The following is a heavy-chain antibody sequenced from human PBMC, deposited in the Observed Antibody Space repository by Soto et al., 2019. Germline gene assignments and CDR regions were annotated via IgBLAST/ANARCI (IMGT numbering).Heavy chain of an antibody. V-gene: IGHV3-48*02. D-gene: IGHD4-17*01. CDR3: ATDHYGSNSDALEY. CDR1: GFTFSDYS. J-gene: IGHJ4*02. CDR2: ISDRRVI. Sequence: EVQLVESGGGLVQPGGSLRLSCEASGFTFSDYSLNWVRQAPGKGLEWVSFISDRRVIYYLDSVKGRFTISRDNARNSLYLQISSLRDEDTAVYYCATDHYGSNSDALEYWGQGTLVTVSS.